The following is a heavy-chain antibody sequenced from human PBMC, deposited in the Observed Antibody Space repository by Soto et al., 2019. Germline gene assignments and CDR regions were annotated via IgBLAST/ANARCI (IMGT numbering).Heavy chain of an antibody. CDR1: GGSITSSNW. CDR2: IYHSGST. J-gene: IGHJ6*02. CDR3: ARELNYYYGMDV. V-gene: IGHV4-4*02. Sequence: QVQLQESGPGLVKPSGTLSLTCAVSGGSITSSNWWSWVRQPPGKGLEWIGEIYHSGSTNYNPSLKRRVTISVDKSKNQFSLKLNSVTAADAAVYYCARELNYYYGMDVWGQGNPVTVSS.